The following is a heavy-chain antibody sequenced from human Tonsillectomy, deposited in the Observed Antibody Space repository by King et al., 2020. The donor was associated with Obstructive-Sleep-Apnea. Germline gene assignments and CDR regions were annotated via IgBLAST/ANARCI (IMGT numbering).Heavy chain of an antibody. CDR2: IYYRGST. D-gene: IGHD4-17*01. CDR1: GGSISSSDYY. CDR3: VREDYGDFECAY. V-gene: IGHV4-39*07. Sequence: QLQESGPGLVKPSETLSLTCTVSGGSISSSDYYWGWIRQPPGKGLEWIGSIYYRGSTYYNPTLKSRVTISLDTSKNHFSLRLSSVTAADTAVYYCVREDYGDFECAYWGQGTLVTVSS. J-gene: IGHJ4*02.